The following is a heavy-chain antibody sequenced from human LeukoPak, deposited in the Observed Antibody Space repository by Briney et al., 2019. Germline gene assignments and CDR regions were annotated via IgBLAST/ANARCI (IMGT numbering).Heavy chain of an antibody. Sequence: GRSLRLSCAASGFTFSSYAMHWVRQAPGKGLEWVAMISYDGTNKYYADSVKGRFTISRDNSQNTLYLQMNSLRAEDTAVYYCARAPFYIGLDFWGQGTLVTVSS. J-gene: IGHJ4*02. CDR1: GFTFSSYA. CDR3: ARAPFYIGLDF. CDR2: ISYDGTNK. V-gene: IGHV3-30-3*01. D-gene: IGHD2-15*01.